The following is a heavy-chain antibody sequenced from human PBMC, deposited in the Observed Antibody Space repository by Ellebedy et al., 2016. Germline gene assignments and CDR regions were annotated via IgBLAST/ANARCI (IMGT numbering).Heavy chain of an antibody. CDR2: ISADTGHT. CDR1: GYTFTNFG. Sequence: ASVKVSCKASGYTFTNFGANWVRQAPGQGLEWMGWISADTGHTNYAQRFQGRVTMTTDTSTSTVSLDLRSLRSDDTAVYYCARETGIAGEYYYYGMDVWGQGTTVTVSS. CDR3: ARETGIAGEYYYYGMDV. D-gene: IGHD6-13*01. J-gene: IGHJ6*02. V-gene: IGHV1-18*01.